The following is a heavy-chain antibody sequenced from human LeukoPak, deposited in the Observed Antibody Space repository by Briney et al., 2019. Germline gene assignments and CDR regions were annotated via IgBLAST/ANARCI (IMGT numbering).Heavy chain of an antibody. V-gene: IGHV3-53*01. D-gene: IGHD6-19*01. Sequence: GGSLRLSCAVSEFSVSSNYMNWVRQAPGKGLEWVSVIYSGGATYYADSVRGRFTITRDNSKNMVSLQMTSLGAEDTAVYYCARGRFSGPDDYWGQGTLVTVSS. CDR2: IYSGGAT. CDR1: EFSVSSNY. CDR3: ARGRFSGPDDY. J-gene: IGHJ4*02.